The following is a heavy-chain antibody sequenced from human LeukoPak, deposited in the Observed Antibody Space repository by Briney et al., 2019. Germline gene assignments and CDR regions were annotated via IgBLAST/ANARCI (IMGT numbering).Heavy chain of an antibody. Sequence: PGGSPRLSCAASGFTFSSYDMHWVRQATGKGLEWVSAIGTAGDTYYPGSVKGRFTISRENAKNSLYLQMNSLRAGDTAVYYCARMRDYYYGMDVWGQGTTVTVSS. CDR1: GFTFSSYD. J-gene: IGHJ6*02. CDR3: ARMRDYYYGMDV. CDR2: IGTAGDT. D-gene: IGHD2-8*01. V-gene: IGHV3-13*01.